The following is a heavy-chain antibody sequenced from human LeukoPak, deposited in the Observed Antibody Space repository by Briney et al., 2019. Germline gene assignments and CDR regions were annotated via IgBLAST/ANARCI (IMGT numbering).Heavy chain of an antibody. J-gene: IGHJ4*02. D-gene: IGHD3-10*01. Sequence: GGSLRLSCAASGFTFSSYAMSWVRQAPGKGLEWGSTISGSGGSTYYADSVKGRFTISRDNSKNTLYLQMNSLRAEDTAVYYCAKKRGSGSLYFDYWGQGTLVTVSS. CDR2: ISGSGGST. CDR3: AKKRGSGSLYFDY. CDR1: GFTFSSYA. V-gene: IGHV3-23*01.